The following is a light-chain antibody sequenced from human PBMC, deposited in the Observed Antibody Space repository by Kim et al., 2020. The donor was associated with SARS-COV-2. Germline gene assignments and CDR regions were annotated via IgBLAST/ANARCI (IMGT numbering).Light chain of an antibody. Sequence: LPPGQRATLSFRARQSVSSALAWYQLKPGQAPRLRIYDASSRATGVPARFSGSGSGSDFTLTISSLEPEYFAVYYCQQHYYLITFGQGTRLEIK. CDR2: DAS. V-gene: IGKV3-11*01. CDR1: QSVSSA. CDR3: QQHYYLIT. J-gene: IGKJ5*01.